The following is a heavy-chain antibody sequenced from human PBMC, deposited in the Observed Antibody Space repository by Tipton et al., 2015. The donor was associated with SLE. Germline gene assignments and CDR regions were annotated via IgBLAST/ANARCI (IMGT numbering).Heavy chain of an antibody. CDR1: GYPITSGYY. D-gene: IGHD3-22*01. Sequence: TLSLTCAVSGYPITSGYYWAWIRQPPGKGLEWIGSMYHSGNTYYSPSLKSRVTLSVDTSKNQFSLKRTSVTAADTAVYYCARDGYDTSGLKAFNIWGQGTMVTVSS. J-gene: IGHJ3*02. V-gene: IGHV4-38-2*02. CDR3: ARDGYDTSGLKAFNI. CDR2: MYHSGNT.